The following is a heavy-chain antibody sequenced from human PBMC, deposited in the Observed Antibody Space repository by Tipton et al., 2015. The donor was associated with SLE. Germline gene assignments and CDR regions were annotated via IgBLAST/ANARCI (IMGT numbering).Heavy chain of an antibody. J-gene: IGHJ6*02. D-gene: IGHD4-17*01. CDR2: IYHSGST. V-gene: IGHV4-38-2*02. CDR1: GYSISSGYY. Sequence: TLSLTCTVSGYSISSGYYWGWIRQPPGKGLEGIGSIYHSGSTYYNPSFTGRVSISVDTSKNQFSLNLRSVTAADTAVYYCASERTYGDYFYYYAVDVWGQGTTVTVSS. CDR3: ASERTYGDYFYYYAVDV.